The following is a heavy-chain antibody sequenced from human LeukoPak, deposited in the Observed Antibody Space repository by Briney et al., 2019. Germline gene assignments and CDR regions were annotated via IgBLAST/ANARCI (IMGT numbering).Heavy chain of an antibody. Sequence: PGGSLRLSCAASGFTFSDYYMSWIRQAPGKGLEWVSYISSSGSTIYYADSVKGRFTISRDNAKNSLYLQMNSLRAEDTAVYYCARLGYCSGGSCYGNYYYYYMDVWGKGTTVTVSS. CDR2: ISSSGSTI. CDR1: GFTFSDYY. D-gene: IGHD2-15*01. J-gene: IGHJ6*03. V-gene: IGHV3-11*04. CDR3: ARLGYCSGGSCYGNYYYYYMDV.